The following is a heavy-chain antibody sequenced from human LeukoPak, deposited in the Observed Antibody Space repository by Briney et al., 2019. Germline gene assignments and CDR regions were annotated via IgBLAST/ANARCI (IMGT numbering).Heavy chain of an antibody. CDR1: GGSISSSSYL. Sequence: SETLSLTCTVSGGSISSSSYLWDWIRQPPGKGLEWIGYIYYSGSTNYNPSLKSRVTMSVDTSKNQFSLKLSSVTAADMAVYYCARVTVTTSFLRDAFDIWGQGTMVTVSS. CDR2: IYYSGST. CDR3: ARVTVTTSFLRDAFDI. J-gene: IGHJ3*02. V-gene: IGHV4-61*05. D-gene: IGHD4-17*01.